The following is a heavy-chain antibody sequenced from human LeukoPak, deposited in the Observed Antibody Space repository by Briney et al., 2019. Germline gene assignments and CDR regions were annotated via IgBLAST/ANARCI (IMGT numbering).Heavy chain of an antibody. V-gene: IGHV4-59*13. CDR3: ARDRSAAPADY. CDR2: THDSGNS. J-gene: IGHJ4*02. CDR1: GGSITNNY. D-gene: IGHD6-13*01. Sequence: ASETLSLTCTVSGGSITNNYWAWIRQPPGKRLEWIGYTHDSGNSNYNPSLRSRVTISIDTSKNQFSLKLTSVTAADTAVYYCARDRSAAPADYWGQGTLVTVSS.